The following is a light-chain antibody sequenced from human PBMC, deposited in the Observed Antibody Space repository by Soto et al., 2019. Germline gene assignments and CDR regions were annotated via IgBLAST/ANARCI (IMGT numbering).Light chain of an antibody. V-gene: IGLV1-47*01. CDR1: SSNIGSAY. J-gene: IGLJ2*01. CDR3: AAWDDSLVV. Sequence: QDVLTQPPSAFGTPGQTVTISCSRSSSNIGSAYIYWYQHLPGTAPKLLIYRNNQRPSGVPDRFSASKSGTSASLAISGLRSEDDADYYCAAWDDSLVVFGGGTKLTVL. CDR2: RNN.